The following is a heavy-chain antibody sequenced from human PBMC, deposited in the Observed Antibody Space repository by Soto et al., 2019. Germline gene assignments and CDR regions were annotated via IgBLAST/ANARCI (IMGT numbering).Heavy chain of an antibody. CDR2: IYTSGST. CDR1: GGSISSYY. CDR3: AREGTRGSGSYYNVHFDY. J-gene: IGHJ4*02. D-gene: IGHD3-10*01. V-gene: IGHV4-4*07. Sequence: SETLSLTCTVSGGSISSYYWSWIRQPAGKGLEWIGRIYTSGSTNYNPSLKSRVTMSVDTSKNQFSLKLSSVTAADTAVYYCAREGTRGSGSYYNVHFDYWGQGTLVTVAS.